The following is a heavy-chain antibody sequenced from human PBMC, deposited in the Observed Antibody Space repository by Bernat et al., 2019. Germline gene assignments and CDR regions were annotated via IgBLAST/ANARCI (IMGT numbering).Heavy chain of an antibody. D-gene: IGHD2-2*01. V-gene: IGHV3-11*06. CDR1: GFTFSDYY. CDR2: ISSSSSYT. Sequence: QVQLVESGGGLVKPGGSLRLSCAASGFTFSDYYMSWIRQAPGKGLEWFSYISSSSSYTKYADTVKGRFTISRDNAKNSLYLQMNSLRAEETAVYYCARGPESDIVVVPAAMIGMDVWGQGTTVTVSS. J-gene: IGHJ6*02. CDR3: ARGPESDIVVVPAAMIGMDV.